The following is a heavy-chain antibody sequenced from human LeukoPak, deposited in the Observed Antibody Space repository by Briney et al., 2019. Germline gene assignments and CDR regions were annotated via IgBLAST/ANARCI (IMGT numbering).Heavy chain of an antibody. CDR3: ARMGNSGSRLYYMDV. J-gene: IGHJ6*03. CDR1: GFTFSSYW. D-gene: IGHD3-10*01. Sequence: GGSLRLSCAASGFTFSSYWMSWVRQAPGKGLEWVANIKQDGSEKYYVDSVKGRFTISRDNAKNSLYLQMNSLRAEDTAVYYCARMGNSGSRLYYMDVWGKGTTVTVSS. V-gene: IGHV3-7*01. CDR2: IKQDGSEK.